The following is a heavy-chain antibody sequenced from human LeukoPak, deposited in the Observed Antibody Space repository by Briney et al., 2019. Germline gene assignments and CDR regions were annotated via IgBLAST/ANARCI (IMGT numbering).Heavy chain of an antibody. CDR2: MNQDGSEK. CDR1: GFTFSSYG. Sequence: GGSLRLSCAASGFTFSSYGMHWVRQAPGQGLEWVANMNQDGSEKYYLDSVKGRFTISRDNAKNSLYLQLNSLRAEDTAVYYCAREGYYVFDSWGQGALVTVSS. D-gene: IGHD3-10*02. CDR3: AREGYYVFDS. J-gene: IGHJ4*02. V-gene: IGHV3-7*01.